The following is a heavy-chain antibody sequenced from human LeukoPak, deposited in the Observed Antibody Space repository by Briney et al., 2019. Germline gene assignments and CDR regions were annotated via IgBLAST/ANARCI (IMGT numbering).Heavy chain of an antibody. CDR3: ARGYGGNYK. J-gene: IGHJ4*02. CDR2: IKSDGSET. D-gene: IGHD1-26*01. CDR1: GFTISSSW. Sequence: GGSLRLSCAASGFTISSSWMSWFRQAPGKGLEWVANIKSDGSETYYVDSVKGRLTVSKDNAKNSLYLQMNSLRAEDTAVYYCARGYGGNYKWGQGTLVTVSS. V-gene: IGHV3-7*01.